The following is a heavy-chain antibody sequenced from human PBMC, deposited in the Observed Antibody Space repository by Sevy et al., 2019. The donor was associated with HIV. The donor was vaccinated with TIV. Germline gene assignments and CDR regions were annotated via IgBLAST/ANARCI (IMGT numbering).Heavy chain of an antibody. Sequence: GGCLRLSCAASGFTFSSYAMHWVRQAPGKGLEWVAVISYDGSNKYYADSVKGRFTISRDNSKNTLYLQMNSLRAEDTAVYYCARSITIFGVVITYYYYGMDVWGQGTTVTVS. CDR3: ARSITIFGVVITYYYYGMDV. CDR2: ISYDGSNK. CDR1: GFTFSSYA. V-gene: IGHV3-30-3*01. J-gene: IGHJ6*02. D-gene: IGHD3-3*01.